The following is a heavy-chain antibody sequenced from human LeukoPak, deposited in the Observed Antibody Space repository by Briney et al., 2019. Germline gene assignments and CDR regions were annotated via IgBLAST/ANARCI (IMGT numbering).Heavy chain of an antibody. D-gene: IGHD3-10*01. Sequence: GGSLRLSCAASGFTLSSYGMSWVRQAPGKGLDWVSAISGSGGSTYYADSVKGRFTISRDNSKNTLYLQMNSLRAEDTAVYYCAKERAVRGVLDYWGQGTLVTVSS. CDR2: ISGSGGST. CDR1: GFTLSSYG. CDR3: AKERAVRGVLDY. J-gene: IGHJ4*02. V-gene: IGHV3-23*01.